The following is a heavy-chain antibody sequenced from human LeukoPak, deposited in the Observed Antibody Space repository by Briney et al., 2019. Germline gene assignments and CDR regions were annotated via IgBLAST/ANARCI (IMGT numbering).Heavy chain of an antibody. Sequence: SVKVSCKAPGGTFSSYAISWVRQAPGQGLEWMGGIIPMFGTAKYAQKFQGRVTITADESTSTAYMELSSLRSEDTAVYYCARDSRLATGTTSHGENWFDPWGQGTLVTVSS. V-gene: IGHV1-69*13. CDR2: IIPMFGTA. D-gene: IGHD1-1*01. CDR3: ARDSRLATGTTSHGENWFDP. J-gene: IGHJ5*02. CDR1: GGTFSSYA.